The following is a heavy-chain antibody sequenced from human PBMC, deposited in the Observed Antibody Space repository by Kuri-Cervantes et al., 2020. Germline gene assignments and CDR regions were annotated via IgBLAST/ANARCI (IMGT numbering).Heavy chain of an antibody. J-gene: IGHJ5*02. CDR2: IYYSGST. CDR3: ARSPPATMIVVAPEFDP. CDR1: GGSINSCY. Sequence: SETLSLTCTVSGGSINSCYWSWIRQPPGKGLEWIGNIYYSGSTNYNPSLQSRVTISIDTSKNQFSLKLTYVTAADTAVYYCARSPPATMIVVAPEFDPWGQGILVTVSS. D-gene: IGHD3-22*01. V-gene: IGHV4-59*01.